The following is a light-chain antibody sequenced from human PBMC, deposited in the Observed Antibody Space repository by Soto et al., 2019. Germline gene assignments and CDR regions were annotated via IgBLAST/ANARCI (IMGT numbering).Light chain of an antibody. CDR1: QGIRND. Sequence: DIQMTQSPSSLSASVGDRVTITCRASQGIRNDLGWYQQRPGKAPKRLIYAASTLQPGVPSRFSGSGSGTDFTLTISRLEPEDFAMYYCQQYGYLVTFGGGTKVDIK. V-gene: IGKV1-17*01. J-gene: IGKJ4*01. CDR3: QQYGYLVT. CDR2: AAS.